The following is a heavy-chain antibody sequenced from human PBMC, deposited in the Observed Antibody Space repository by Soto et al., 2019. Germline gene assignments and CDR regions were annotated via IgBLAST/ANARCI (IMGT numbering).Heavy chain of an antibody. CDR2: IYYSGST. CDR1: GGSISSGGYY. CDR3: ARKGVVVPARGVPTTSKDNCFDP. J-gene: IGHJ5*02. Sequence: QVQLQESGPGLVKPSQTLSLTCTVSGGSISSGGYYWSWIRQHPGKGLEWIGYIYYSGSTYYNPSLKSRVTISVDTSENQFSLKLSSVTAADTAVYYCARKGVVVPARGVPTTSKDNCFDPWGQGTLVTVSS. D-gene: IGHD2-2*01. V-gene: IGHV4-31*03.